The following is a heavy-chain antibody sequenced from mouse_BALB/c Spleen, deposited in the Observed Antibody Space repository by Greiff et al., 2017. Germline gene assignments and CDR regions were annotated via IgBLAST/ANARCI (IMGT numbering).Heavy chain of an antibody. CDR1: GYSITSGYY. Sequence: VQLQQSGPGLVKPSQSLSLTCSVTGYSITSGYYWNWIRQFPGNKLEWMGYISYDGSNNYNPSLKNRISITRDTSKNQFFLKLNSVTTEDTATYYCATIFVDYWGQGTSVTVSS. CDR2: ISYDGSN. CDR3: ATIFVDY. V-gene: IGHV3-6*02. J-gene: IGHJ4*01.